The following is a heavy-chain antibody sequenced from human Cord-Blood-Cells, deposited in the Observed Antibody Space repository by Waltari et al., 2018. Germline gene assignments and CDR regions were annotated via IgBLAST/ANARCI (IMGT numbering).Heavy chain of an antibody. Sequence: EVQLVESGGGLVQPGGSLRLSCAASGFTFSSYWMSWVRQAPGKGLEWVTNIKQDGSEKYNADSVKSRFTISRDNAKNSLYLQMNSLRAEDTAVYYCARDHDYGDYYFDYWGQGTLVTVSS. CDR2: IKQDGSEK. V-gene: IGHV3-7*01. CDR3: ARDHDYGDYYFDY. J-gene: IGHJ4*02. CDR1: GFTFSSYW. D-gene: IGHD4-17*01.